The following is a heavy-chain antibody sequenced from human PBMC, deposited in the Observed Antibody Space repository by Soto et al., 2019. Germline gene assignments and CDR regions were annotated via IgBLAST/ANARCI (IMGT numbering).Heavy chain of an antibody. CDR1: GGSISSSSYY. CDR2: IYYSGST. V-gene: IGHV4-39*01. J-gene: IGHJ2*01. CDR3: ARISITMIVVVISRFGNNWYFDL. D-gene: IGHD3-22*01. Sequence: QLQLQESGPGLVKPSETLSLTCTVSGGSISSSSYYWGWIRQPPGKGLEWIGSIYYSGSTYYNPSLKSRVTISVDTSKNQFSLKLSSVTAADTAVYYCARISITMIVVVISRFGNNWYFDLWGRGTLVTVSS.